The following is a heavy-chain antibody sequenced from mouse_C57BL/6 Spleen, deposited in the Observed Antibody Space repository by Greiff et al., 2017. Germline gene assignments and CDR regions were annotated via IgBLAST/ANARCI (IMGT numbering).Heavy chain of an antibody. V-gene: IGHV1-81*01. D-gene: IGHD2-3*01. CDR2: IYPRSGNT. Sequence: VKLQQSGAELARPGASVKLSCKASGYTFTSYGISWVKQRTGQGLEWIGEIYPRSGNTYYNEKFKGKATLTADKSSSTAYMELRSLTSEDSAVYFCARSEDGYYDYFDYWGQGTTLTVSS. CDR1: GYTFTSYG. CDR3: ARSEDGYYDYFDY. J-gene: IGHJ2*01.